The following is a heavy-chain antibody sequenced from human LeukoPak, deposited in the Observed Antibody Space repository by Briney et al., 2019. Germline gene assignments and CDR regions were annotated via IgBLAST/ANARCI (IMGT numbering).Heavy chain of an antibody. CDR2: IYYSGST. CDR1: GHSNSISNYY. J-gene: IGHJ4*02. Sequence: SGTLSLTCTVSGHSNSISNYYWGWLRQPPGTGLEWRGSIYYSGSTNDNPSLKSEVTISVDTSQNQFSRELSTVTAADTAVYYCARDGSYSSSWYDYYFDYWGQGTLVTVSS. D-gene: IGHD6-13*01. V-gene: IGHV4-39*02. CDR3: ARDGSYSSSWYDYYFDY.